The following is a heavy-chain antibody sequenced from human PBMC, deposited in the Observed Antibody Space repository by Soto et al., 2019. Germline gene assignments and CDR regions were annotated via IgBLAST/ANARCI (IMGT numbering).Heavy chain of an antibody. CDR3: AKDPVRQFLEWLLFASAAFDI. J-gene: IGHJ3*02. D-gene: IGHD3-3*01. CDR2: ISGSGGST. V-gene: IGHV3-23*01. CDR1: GFTFSSYA. Sequence: EVQLLESGGGLVQPGGSMRLSCAASGFTFSSYAMSWVRQAPGKGLEWVSAISGSGGSTYYADSVKGRFTISRDNSKNTLYLQMNSLRAEDTAVYYCAKDPVRQFLEWLLFASAAFDIWGQGTMVTVSS.